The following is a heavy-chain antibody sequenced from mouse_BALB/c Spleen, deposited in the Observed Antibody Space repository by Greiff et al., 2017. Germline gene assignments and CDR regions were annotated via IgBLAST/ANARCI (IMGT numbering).Heavy chain of an antibody. CDR3: ARAGSSPYYFDY. Sequence: EVKLQQSGAELVKPGASVKLSCTASGFNIKDTYMHWVKQRPEQGLEWIGRIDPANGNTKYDPKFQGKATITADTSSNTAYLQLSSLTSEDTAVYYCARAGSSPYYFDYWGQGTTLTVSS. CDR1: GFNIKDTY. D-gene: IGHD1-1*01. J-gene: IGHJ2*01. V-gene: IGHV14-3*02. CDR2: IDPANGNT.